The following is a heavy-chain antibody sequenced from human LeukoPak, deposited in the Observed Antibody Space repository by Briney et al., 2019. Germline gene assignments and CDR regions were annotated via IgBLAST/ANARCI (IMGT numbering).Heavy chain of an antibody. CDR3: ARDSVDNGGNEAGFDY. V-gene: IGHV4-4*02. CDR2: VNLQGST. J-gene: IGHJ4*02. Sequence: SGTLSLTCGVSGGSITNTNYWTWVRQPPGKGLEWIGEVNLQGSTNYNPSLMGRVAIAVDTSENHISLQLTSVTAADTAVYYCARDSVDNGGNEAGFDYWGQGTLVTVSS. CDR1: GGSITNTNY. D-gene: IGHD4-23*01.